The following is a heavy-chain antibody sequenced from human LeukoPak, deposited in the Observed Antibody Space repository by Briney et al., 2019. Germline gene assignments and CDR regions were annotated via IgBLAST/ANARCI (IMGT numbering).Heavy chain of an antibody. Sequence: SETLSLTCTVSGGSISSSSYYWGWIRQPPGKGLEWIGSIYYSGSTYYNPSLKSRVTISVDTSKNQFSLKLSSVTAADTAVYYCARESYGKGYIWGQGTLVTVSS. V-gene: IGHV4-39*02. J-gene: IGHJ4*02. D-gene: IGHD1-26*01. CDR2: IYYSGST. CDR1: GGSISSSSYY. CDR3: ARESYGKGYI.